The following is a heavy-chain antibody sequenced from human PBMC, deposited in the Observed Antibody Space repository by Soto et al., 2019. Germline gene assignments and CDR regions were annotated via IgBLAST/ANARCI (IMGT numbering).Heavy chain of an antibody. CDR1: GFTFSSYA. D-gene: IGHD2-2*01. Sequence: PGGSLRLSCAASGFTFSSYAMSWVRQAPGKGLEWVSAISGSGGSTYYADSVKGRLTISRDNSKNTLYLQMNSLRAEDTAVYYCAKSPPAYCSSTSCYWYFDYWGQGTLVTVSS. CDR3: AKSPPAYCSSTSCYWYFDY. CDR2: ISGSGGST. V-gene: IGHV3-23*01. J-gene: IGHJ4*02.